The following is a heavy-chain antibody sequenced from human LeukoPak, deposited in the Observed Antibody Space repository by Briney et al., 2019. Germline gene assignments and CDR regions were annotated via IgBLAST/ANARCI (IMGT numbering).Heavy chain of an antibody. CDR1: GGSISSYY. CDR2: IYHSGTT. Sequence: PSETLSLTCTVSGGSISSYYWSWIRQPPGKGLEWIGYIYHSGTTNYNPSLKSRVTISVDTSKSQFSLKLSSVTAADTAVYYCARVRIDSSARYYFDYWGQGTLVTVSS. D-gene: IGHD3-22*01. J-gene: IGHJ4*02. CDR3: ARVRIDSSARYYFDY. V-gene: IGHV4-59*01.